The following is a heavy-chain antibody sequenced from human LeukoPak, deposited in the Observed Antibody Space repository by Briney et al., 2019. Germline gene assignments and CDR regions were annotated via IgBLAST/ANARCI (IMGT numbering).Heavy chain of an antibody. D-gene: IGHD5-24*01. CDR1: GYSFTSYW. V-gene: IGHV5-51*01. J-gene: IGHJ6*02. Sequence: GESLKISCKGSGYSFTSYWIGWVRQMPGKGLEWMGIIYPGDSDTRHSPSFHSPVTISADKSISTAYLQWSSLKASDTAMYYCARSLREMASYYYYYGMDVWGQGTTVTVSS. CDR3: ARSLREMASYYYYYGMDV. CDR2: IYPGDSDT.